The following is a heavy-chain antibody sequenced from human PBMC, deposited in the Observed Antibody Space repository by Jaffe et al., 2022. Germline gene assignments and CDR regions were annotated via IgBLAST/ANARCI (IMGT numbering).Heavy chain of an antibody. V-gene: IGHV3-23*01. CDR1: GFTFSSYA. J-gene: IGHJ3*02. CDR2: ISGSGGST. D-gene: IGHD6-19*01. CDR3: AKDPPGYSSGWFDAFDI. Sequence: EVQLLESGGGLVQPGGSLRLSCAASGFTFSSYAMSWVRQAPGKGLEWVSAISGSGGSTYYADSVKGRFTISRDNSKNTLYLQMNSLRAEDTAVYYCAKDPPGYSSGWFDAFDIWGQGTMVTVSS.